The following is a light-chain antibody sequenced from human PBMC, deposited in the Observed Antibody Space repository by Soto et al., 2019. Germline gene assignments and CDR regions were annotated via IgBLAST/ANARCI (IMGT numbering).Light chain of an antibody. J-gene: IGKJ1*01. CDR2: GAS. CDR1: QSVSSSY. Sequence: VVTQSPSTLSLSPGERATLSCRASQSVSSSYLAWYQQKPGQAPRLLIYGASSRATGIPNRFSGSGSGTDFTLTISRLEPEDFAVYFCQQYDGSPLTFGQGTKVDIK. V-gene: IGKV3-20*01. CDR3: QQYDGSPLT.